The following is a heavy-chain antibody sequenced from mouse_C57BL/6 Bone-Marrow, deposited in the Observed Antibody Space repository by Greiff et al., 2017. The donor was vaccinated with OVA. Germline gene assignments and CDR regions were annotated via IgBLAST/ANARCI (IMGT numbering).Heavy chain of an antibody. Sequence: EVQLLQSGAELVRPGASVKLSCTASGFNIKDDYMHWVKQRPEQGLEWIGWIDPENGDTYYASTFQGQVTITADTSSNTAFLQLSRLTSEDTAVYCASSYSNLGYWGQGTTLTVSS. CDR3: SSYSNLGY. CDR2: IDPENGDT. V-gene: IGHV14-4*01. J-gene: IGHJ2*01. CDR1: GFNIKDDY. D-gene: IGHD2-12*01.